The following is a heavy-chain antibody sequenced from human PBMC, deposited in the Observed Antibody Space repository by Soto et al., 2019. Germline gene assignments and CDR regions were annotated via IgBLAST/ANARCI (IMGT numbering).Heavy chain of an antibody. Sequence: QVQLVQSGAEVKKPGASVKVSCKASGYTFTSYYMHWVRQAPGQGLEWMGIIDPSGGGTSYAEKFRGRLTMTGDTSTSTVYMELSSLRSEDTAVYYCARDRVDCSGGNCWRSVEDTWGQGTLVTVSS. CDR3: ARDRVDCSGGNCWRSVEDT. J-gene: IGHJ5*02. V-gene: IGHV1-46*01. D-gene: IGHD2-15*01. CDR2: IDPSGGGT. CDR1: GYTFTSYY.